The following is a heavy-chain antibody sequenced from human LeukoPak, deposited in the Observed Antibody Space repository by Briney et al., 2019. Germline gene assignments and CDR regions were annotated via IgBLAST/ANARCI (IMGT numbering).Heavy chain of an antibody. CDR3: ERSGRTGSYTFDS. Sequence: ASVKVSCKASGYTFTGYYMHWVRQAPGQGLEWMGWINPNSGGTNYAQKFQGRVTMTRDTSISTAYMELSRLRSDDTAVYYCERSGRTGSYTFDSWGQGTLVTVSS. D-gene: IGHD7-27*01. CDR1: GYTFTGYY. V-gene: IGHV1-2*02. CDR2: INPNSGGT. J-gene: IGHJ4*02.